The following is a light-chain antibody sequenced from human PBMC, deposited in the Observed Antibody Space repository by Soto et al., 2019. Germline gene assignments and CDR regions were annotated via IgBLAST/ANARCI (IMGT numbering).Light chain of an antibody. CDR2: GAS. CDR1: QSVRSNF. Sequence: EIVLTQSPGTLSLSPGERATLSCRASQSVRSNFLAWYQQKPGQAPRLLIYGASNRATGIPDRFSGSGSGTDFTLTISRLEPEDLAVYYCQQYGSSPETFGQGTKVDIK. J-gene: IGKJ1*01. V-gene: IGKV3-20*01. CDR3: QQYGSSPET.